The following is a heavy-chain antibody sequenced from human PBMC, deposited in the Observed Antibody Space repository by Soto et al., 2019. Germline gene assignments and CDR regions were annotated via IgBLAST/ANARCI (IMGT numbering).Heavy chain of an antibody. CDR2: MNPNSGNT. CDR3: ARGRRDGYNDAFDI. D-gene: IGHD5-12*01. J-gene: IGHJ3*02. V-gene: IGHV1-8*01. CDR1: GYTFTSYD. Sequence: ASVKFSCKASGYTFTSYDINWGRQATGQGLEWMGWMNPNSGNTGYAQKFQGRVTMTRNTSISTAYMELSSLRSEDTAVYYCARGRRDGYNDAFDIWGQGTMVTVSS.